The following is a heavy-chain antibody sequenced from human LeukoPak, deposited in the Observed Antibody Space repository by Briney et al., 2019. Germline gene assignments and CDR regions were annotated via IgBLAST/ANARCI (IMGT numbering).Heavy chain of an antibody. CDR2: TYYSGST. D-gene: IGHD3-22*01. V-gene: IGHV4-30-4*01. CDR1: GGSIGSGDYY. Sequence: PSETLSLTCTVSGGSIGSGDYYWSWIRQPPGKGLEWIGYTYYSGSTYYNPSLKNRVSISVDTSKNQFSLNLSSVTAADTAVYYCARPYYYDSRIDPWGQGTLVTVSS. J-gene: IGHJ5*02. CDR3: ARPYYYDSRIDP.